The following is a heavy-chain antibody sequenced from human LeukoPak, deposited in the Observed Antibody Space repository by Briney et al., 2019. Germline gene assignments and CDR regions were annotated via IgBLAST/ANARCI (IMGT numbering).Heavy chain of an antibody. D-gene: IGHD3-3*01. CDR2: IYPGDSDT. CDR1: GYSFTSYW. CDR3: ARRRYDFWSGYYTPFDP. Sequence: GASLKISCKGSGYSFTSYWIGWVRQLPGKGLEWMGIIYPGDSDTRYSPSFQGQVTISADKSISTAYLQWSSLKASDTAMYYCARRRYDFWSGYYTPFDPWGQGTLVTVSS. V-gene: IGHV5-51*01. J-gene: IGHJ5*02.